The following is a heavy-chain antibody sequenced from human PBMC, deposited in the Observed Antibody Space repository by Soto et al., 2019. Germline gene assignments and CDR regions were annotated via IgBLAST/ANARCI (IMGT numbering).Heavy chain of an antibody. V-gene: IGHV3-23*01. CDR1: GFTFSNFA. J-gene: IGHJ4*02. CDR2: VSGRGGTT. Sequence: EVQLLESRGGLVQPGGSLRLSCAASGFTFSNFAMSWVRQAPGKGLEWVSTVSGRGGTTYYTDSVKGRFTISRDNSKGMLYLEMSSLRAEDSAIYYCATGGLPWGQGTLVNVSS. CDR3: ATGGLP. D-gene: IGHD4-17*01.